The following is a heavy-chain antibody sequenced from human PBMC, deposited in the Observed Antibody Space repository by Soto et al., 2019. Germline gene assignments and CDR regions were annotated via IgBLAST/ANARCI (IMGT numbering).Heavy chain of an antibody. Sequence: DVQLVESGGGLVQPGGSLRLSCAVSGFTVSSDYMNWVRQAPAKGLEWVSAIYSGGDTYYADSMKGRFTMSRDNSKNTLYLQMNSLRAEDTAVYYCARENTGWPDALVMWGQGTMVTVSS. J-gene: IGHJ3*02. D-gene: IGHD6-19*01. CDR1: GFTVSSDY. V-gene: IGHV3-66*01. CDR3: ARENTGWPDALVM. CDR2: IYSGGDT.